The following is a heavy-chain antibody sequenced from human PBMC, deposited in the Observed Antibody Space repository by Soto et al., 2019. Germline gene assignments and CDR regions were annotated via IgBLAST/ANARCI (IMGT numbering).Heavy chain of an antibody. CDR1: GFTFSSYG. Sequence: QVQLVESGGGVVQPGRSLRLSCAASGFTFSSYGMHWVRQAPGKGLEWVAVIWYDGSNKYYADSVKGRFTISRDNSKNTLYLQMNSLRAEDTAVYYCARDRVPYSSGWYAYYYGMDVWGQGTTVTVSS. V-gene: IGHV3-33*01. CDR2: IWYDGSNK. J-gene: IGHJ6*02. CDR3: ARDRVPYSSGWYAYYYGMDV. D-gene: IGHD6-19*01.